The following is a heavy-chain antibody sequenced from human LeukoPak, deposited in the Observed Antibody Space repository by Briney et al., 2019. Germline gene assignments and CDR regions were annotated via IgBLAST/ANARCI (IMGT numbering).Heavy chain of an antibody. D-gene: IGHD3-22*01. CDR2: IRYDGSNK. CDR3: AGGDYYDSSGYLPFDY. CDR1: GFTFSSYG. J-gene: IGHJ4*02. V-gene: IGHV3-30*02. Sequence: GGSLRLSCAASGFTFSSYGMHWVRQAPGKGLEWVAFIRYDGSNKYYADSVKGRFTISRDNSKNTLYLQMNSLRAEDTAVYYCAGGDYYDSSGYLPFDYWGQGTLVTVSS.